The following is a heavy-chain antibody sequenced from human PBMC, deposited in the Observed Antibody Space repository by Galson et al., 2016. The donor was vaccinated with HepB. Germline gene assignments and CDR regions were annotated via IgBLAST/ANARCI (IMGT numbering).Heavy chain of an antibody. D-gene: IGHD3-10*01. CDR2: ISGSINAT. CDR3: AKLPSRYYGSGAGYGMDI. V-gene: IGHV3-23*01. CDR1: GFTFTNYA. J-gene: IGHJ6*02. Sequence: SLRLSCAASGFTFTNYAMTWVRQAPGKGLQWVSGISGSINATYYADPVKGRLIISRDDSKNTLYLQMHSLRAEDTALYYCAKLPSRYYGSGAGYGMDIWGQGTTVTVSS.